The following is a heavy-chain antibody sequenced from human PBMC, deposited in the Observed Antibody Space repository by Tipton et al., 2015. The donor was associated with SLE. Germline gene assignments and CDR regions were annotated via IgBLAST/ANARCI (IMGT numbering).Heavy chain of an antibody. J-gene: IGHJ4*02. Sequence: TLSLTCTVSGGSLSSGSYYWSWIRQPPGKGLEWIGEINHSGSTNYNPSLKSRVTISVDTSKNQFSLKLSSVTAADTAVYYCARHYGSRYFDYWGQGTLVTVSS. CDR3: ARHYGSRYFDY. CDR2: INHSGST. CDR1: GGSLSSGSYY. V-gene: IGHV4-39*01. D-gene: IGHD1-26*01.